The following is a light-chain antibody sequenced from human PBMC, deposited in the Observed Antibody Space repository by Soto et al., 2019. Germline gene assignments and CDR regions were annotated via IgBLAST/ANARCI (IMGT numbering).Light chain of an antibody. CDR1: SATIGDNT. Sequence: QSVLTQPPSASGTPGQRVTISCSGSSATIGDNTVNWYQQLSGAAPKLLIYNNNQRPSGVPDRFSGSKSGTSASLAISGLQSEDEADYFCATWDDGLQTWVFGGGTKLTVL. V-gene: IGLV1-44*01. CDR2: NNN. CDR3: ATWDDGLQTWV. J-gene: IGLJ3*02.